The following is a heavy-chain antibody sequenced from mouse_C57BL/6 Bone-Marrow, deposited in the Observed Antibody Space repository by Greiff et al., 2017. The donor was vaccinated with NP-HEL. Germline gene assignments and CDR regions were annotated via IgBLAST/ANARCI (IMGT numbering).Heavy chain of an antibody. CDR1: GYTFTSYW. Sequence: VQLQQSGAELVKPGASVKLSCKASGYTFTSYWMHWVKQRPGQGLEWIGMIHPNSGSTNYNEKFKSKATLTVDKSSSTAYMQLSSLTSEDSAVYYCARFLYYYGSSYLYYFDYWGQGTTLTVSS. J-gene: IGHJ2*01. V-gene: IGHV1-64*01. CDR2: IHPNSGST. CDR3: ARFLYYYGSSYLYYFDY. D-gene: IGHD1-1*01.